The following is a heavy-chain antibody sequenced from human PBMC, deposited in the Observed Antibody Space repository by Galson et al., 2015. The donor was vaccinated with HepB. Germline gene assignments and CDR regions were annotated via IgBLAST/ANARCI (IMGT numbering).Heavy chain of an antibody. D-gene: IGHD4-17*01. CDR1: GFTFSSYG. Sequence: SLRLSCAASGFTFSSYGMHWVRQAPGKGLEWVAVIWYDGSNKYYADSVKGRFTISRDNSKNTLYLQMNSLRAEDTAVYYCARAPTTVTRGYYYYYMDVWGKGTTVTVSS. CDR2: IWYDGSNK. V-gene: IGHV3-33*01. J-gene: IGHJ6*03. CDR3: ARAPTTVTRGYYYYYMDV.